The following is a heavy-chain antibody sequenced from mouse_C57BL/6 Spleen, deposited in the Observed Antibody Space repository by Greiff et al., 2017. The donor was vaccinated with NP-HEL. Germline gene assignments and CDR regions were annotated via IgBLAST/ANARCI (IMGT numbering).Heavy chain of an antibody. D-gene: IGHD1-1*01. Sequence: SGPVLVKPGASVKMSCKASGYTFTDYYMNWVKQSHGKSLEWIGVINPYNGGTSYNQKFKGKATLTVDKSSSTAYMELNSLTSEDSAVYYCARYYYGSFNFDYWGQGTTLTVSS. V-gene: IGHV1-19*01. J-gene: IGHJ2*01. CDR1: GYTFTDYY. CDR2: INPYNGGT. CDR3: ARYYYGSFNFDY.